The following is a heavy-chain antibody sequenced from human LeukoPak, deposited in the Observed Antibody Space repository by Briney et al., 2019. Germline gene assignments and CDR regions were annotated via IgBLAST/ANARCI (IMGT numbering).Heavy chain of an antibody. J-gene: IGHJ4*02. Sequence: SETLSLTCTVSGGSISSSSYYWGWIRQPPGKGLEWIGSIYYSGSTYYNPSLESRVTISVDTSKNQFSLKLSSVTAADTAVYYCARSYSSGWYDGGMSDYWGQGTLVTVSS. CDR3: ARSYSSGWYDGGMSDY. CDR2: IYYSGST. D-gene: IGHD6-19*01. CDR1: GGSISSSSYY. V-gene: IGHV4-39*07.